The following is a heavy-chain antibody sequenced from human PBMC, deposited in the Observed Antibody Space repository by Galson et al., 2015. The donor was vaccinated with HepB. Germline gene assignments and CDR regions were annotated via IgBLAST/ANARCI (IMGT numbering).Heavy chain of an antibody. CDR1: GFTFSSYS. CDR2: ISSSSDTM. CDR3: ARDRAVPAAVYYFDY. Sequence: SLRLSCAASGFTFSSYSMNWVRQAPGKGLEWISYISSSSDTMYYADSVKGRFTVSRDNAKNSLYLQVNSLRDEDTAVYYCARDRAVPAAVYYFDYWGQGTLVTVSS. D-gene: IGHD2-2*01. V-gene: IGHV3-48*02. J-gene: IGHJ4*02.